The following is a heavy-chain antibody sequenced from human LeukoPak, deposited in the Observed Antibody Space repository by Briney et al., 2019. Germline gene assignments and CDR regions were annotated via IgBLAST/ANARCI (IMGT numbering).Heavy chain of an antibody. V-gene: IGHV4-34*01. CDR3: ARGVGSSWSVSFDY. Sequence: SETLSLTCAVYGGSFSGYYWSWIRQPPGKGLEWIGEINHSGSTNYNPSLKSRVTISVDTSKNQFSLKLNSVTPEDTAVYYCARGVGSSWSVSFDYWGQGTLVTVSS. D-gene: IGHD6-13*01. CDR2: INHSGST. J-gene: IGHJ4*02. CDR1: GGSFSGYY.